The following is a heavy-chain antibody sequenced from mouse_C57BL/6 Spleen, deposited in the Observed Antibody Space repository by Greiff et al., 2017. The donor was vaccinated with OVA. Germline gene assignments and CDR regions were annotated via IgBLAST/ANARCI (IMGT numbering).Heavy chain of an antibody. CDR1: GYTFTSYW. CDR3: ARGGDSWFAY. J-gene: IGHJ3*01. D-gene: IGHD3-3*01. CDR2: IDPSDSYT. V-gene: IGHV1-59*01. Sequence: QVQLQHPGAELVRPGTSVKLSCKASGYTFTSYWMHWVKQRPGQGLEWIGVIDPSDSYTNYTQKFKGKATLTVDTSSSTAYMQLSSLTSEDSAVYYCARGGDSWFAYWGQGTLVTVSA.